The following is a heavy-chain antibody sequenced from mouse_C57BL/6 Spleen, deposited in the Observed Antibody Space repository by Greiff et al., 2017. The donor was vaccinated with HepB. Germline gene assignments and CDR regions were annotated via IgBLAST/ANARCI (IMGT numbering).Heavy chain of an antibody. D-gene: IGHD3-3*01. Sequence: AASGVAFSRYWMSWVRRAPGKGLEWIGEINPDSSTINYAPSLKDKFIISRDNAKNTLYLQMSKVRSEDTALYYCARPGTGYAMDYWGQGTSVTVSS. CDR1: GVAFSRYW. CDR3: ARPGTGYAMDY. V-gene: IGHV4-1*01. CDR2: INPDSSTI. J-gene: IGHJ4*01.